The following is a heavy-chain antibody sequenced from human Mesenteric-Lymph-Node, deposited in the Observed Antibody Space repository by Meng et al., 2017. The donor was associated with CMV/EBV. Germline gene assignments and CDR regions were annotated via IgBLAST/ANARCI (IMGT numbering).Heavy chain of an antibody. D-gene: IGHD5-24*01. Sequence: SETLSLTCTVSGGSIRSYYWSWVRQPPGKGLEWIGYIYYSGSIDYNPSLKSRVIISVDTSKNQFSLKLSSVTAADTAVYYCARQDGTNDYWGQGTLVTVSS. V-gene: IGHV4-59*01. CDR3: ARQDGTNDY. CDR2: IYYSGSI. J-gene: IGHJ4*02. CDR1: GGSIRSYY.